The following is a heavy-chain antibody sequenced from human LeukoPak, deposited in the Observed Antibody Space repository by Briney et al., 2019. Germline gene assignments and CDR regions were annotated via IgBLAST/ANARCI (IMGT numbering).Heavy chain of an antibody. CDR3: ARDNSVGDIAWWFDP. J-gene: IGHJ5*02. D-gene: IGHD3-10*01. V-gene: IGHV1-46*01. Sequence: ASVKVSCKASGYTFTGYYMHWVRQAPGQGLEWIGLINPTGTVTLYAQKFQGRVTMTRDMSTSTDYMELSSLRSEDTAVYYCARDNSVGDIAWWFDPWGQGTLVTVSS. CDR2: INPTGTVT. CDR1: GYTFTGYY.